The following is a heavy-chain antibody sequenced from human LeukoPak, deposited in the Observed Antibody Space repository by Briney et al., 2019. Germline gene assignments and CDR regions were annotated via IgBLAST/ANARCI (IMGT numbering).Heavy chain of an antibody. D-gene: IGHD2-15*01. CDR1: GGSISSGGYY. CDR3: ARALGYCSGGSCTRGYNWFDP. CDR2: IYFGGST. V-gene: IGHV4-39*01. Sequence: SETLSLTCSVSGGSISSGGYYWSWIRQHPGKGLEWIGSIYFGGSTYYNPSLKSRVTISVDTSMNQFSLKLSFVTTADTAVYYCARALGYCSGGSCTRGYNWFDPWGQGTLVTVSS. J-gene: IGHJ5*02.